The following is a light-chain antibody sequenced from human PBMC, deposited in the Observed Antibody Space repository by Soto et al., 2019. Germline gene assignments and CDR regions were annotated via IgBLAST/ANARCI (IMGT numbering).Light chain of an antibody. CDR1: QTIKNL. Sequence: PQSPATLSVSPGEGVTLSCRASQTIKNLLAWYQQRPGQSPRLLLYYASTRATGVPARFSGSGSGTEFTLAISSLQSEDFATYYCQQYHNWPITFGQGTRLEIK. CDR2: YAS. J-gene: IGKJ5*01. CDR3: QQYHNWPIT. V-gene: IGKV3-15*01.